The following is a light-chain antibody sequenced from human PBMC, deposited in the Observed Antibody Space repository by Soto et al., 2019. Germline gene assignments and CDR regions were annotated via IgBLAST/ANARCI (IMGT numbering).Light chain of an antibody. Sequence: EIVFTQSPVTLSLSPVEGATLSCRASQSVSNYLAWYQQKPGQAPRLLIYAASNRATGIPARFSGSGSGTDFTLTISSLEPEDFAVYYRQQRSNWPQTFGQGTKVDIK. CDR2: AAS. CDR3: QQRSNWPQT. J-gene: IGKJ1*01. CDR1: QSVSNY. V-gene: IGKV3-11*01.